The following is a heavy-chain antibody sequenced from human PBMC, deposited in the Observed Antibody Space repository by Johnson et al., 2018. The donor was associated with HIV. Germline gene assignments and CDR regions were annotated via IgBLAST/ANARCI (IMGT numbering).Heavy chain of an antibody. D-gene: IGHD3-16*01. CDR1: GFTFSSYW. J-gene: IGHJ3*02. CDR2: INQDGSRT. V-gene: IGHV3-7*03. CDR3: AKGGSGDVRGAFDI. Sequence: VQLVESGGGVVRPGRSLRLSCAASGFTFSSYWMRWVRQAPGKGLEWVAGINQDGSRTYYADSVKGRFTISRDNSKNSLYLQMNSLRTEDTALYYCAKGGSGDVRGAFDIWGQGTMVTVSS.